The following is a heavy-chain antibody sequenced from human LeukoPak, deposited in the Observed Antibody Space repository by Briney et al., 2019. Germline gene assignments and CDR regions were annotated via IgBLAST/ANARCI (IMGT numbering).Heavy chain of an antibody. CDR1: GYTFTSYG. CDR3: ARGGRITIIVGWFDP. V-gene: IGHV1-18*01. J-gene: IGHJ5*02. CDR2: ISAYNGNT. Sequence: GASVKVSCKASGYTFTSYGISWVRQSPGQGLGGMGWISAYNGNTNYAQKLQGRVTMTTDTSTSTAYMELRSVRCDDTAVYYCARGGRITIIVGWFDPWGQGTLVTVSS. D-gene: IGHD3-22*01.